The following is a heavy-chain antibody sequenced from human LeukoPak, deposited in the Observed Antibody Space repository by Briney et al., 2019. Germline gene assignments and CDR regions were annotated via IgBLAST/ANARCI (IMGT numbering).Heavy chain of an antibody. Sequence: SETLSLTCTVSGGSISSGDYYWSWIRQPPGKGLEWIGYIYYSGSTYYNPSLKSRVTISVDTSKNQFSLKLSSVTAADTAVYYCARGQQLACFDYWGQGTLVTVSS. J-gene: IGHJ4*02. V-gene: IGHV4-30-4*01. CDR3: ARGQQLACFDY. D-gene: IGHD6-13*01. CDR2: IYYSGST. CDR1: GGSISSGDYY.